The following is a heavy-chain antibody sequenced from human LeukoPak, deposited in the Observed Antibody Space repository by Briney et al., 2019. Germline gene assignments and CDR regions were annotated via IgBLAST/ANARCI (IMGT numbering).Heavy chain of an antibody. D-gene: IGHD2-15*01. CDR3: ARHFGGRYCCVGSCGFNWLDP. J-gene: IGHJ5*02. V-gene: IGHV3-49*04. CDR2: VRSKAYGATT. CDR1: GFTFGDYA. Sequence: GGSLRLSCSSSGFTFGDYALTWVRQAPGKGLEWVGFVRSKAYGATTEYAASVKGRFTISRDDSTGIVHLQMNSLKTEDTAVYHCARHFGGRYCCVGSCGFNWLDPWGQGTLVTVSS.